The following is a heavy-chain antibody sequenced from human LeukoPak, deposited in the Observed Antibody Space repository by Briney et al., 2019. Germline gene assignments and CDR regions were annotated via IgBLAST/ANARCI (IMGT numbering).Heavy chain of an antibody. V-gene: IGHV4-61*01. Sequence: SETLSLTCTVSGGSVRSGNYFWSWIRQSPGKGVEWIGYIYFRGNTKYSPAPESPVTISEDPSKNQFSLRLTSLTAADTAVYYCARVDWWFDIMTGWPAITNNGMDVWGQGTTVIVSS. CDR3: ARVDWWFDIMTGWPAITNNGMDV. CDR2: IYFRGNT. J-gene: IGHJ6*02. CDR1: GGSVRSGNYF. D-gene: IGHD3-9*01.